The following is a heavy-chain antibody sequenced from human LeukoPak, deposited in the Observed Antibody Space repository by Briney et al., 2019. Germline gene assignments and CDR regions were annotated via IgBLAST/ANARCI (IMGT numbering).Heavy chain of an antibody. Sequence: GGSLRLSCAASGFTFSSYAMSWVRQAPGKGLEWVANIKQDGSEKYYVDSVKGRFTISRDNAKNSLYLQMNSLRAEDTAVYYCARSNSSGWHHAPFDYWGQGTLVTVSS. V-gene: IGHV3-7*01. CDR3: ARSNSSGWHHAPFDY. J-gene: IGHJ4*02. D-gene: IGHD6-19*01. CDR2: IKQDGSEK. CDR1: GFTFSSYA.